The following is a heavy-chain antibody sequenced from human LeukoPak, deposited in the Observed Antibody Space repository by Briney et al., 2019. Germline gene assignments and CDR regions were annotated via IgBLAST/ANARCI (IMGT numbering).Heavy chain of an antibody. V-gene: IGHV1-18*01. CDR3: ARDYRVSWGTTDYFDY. Sequence: ASVKVSCKASGYTFTSYGISWVRQAPGQGLEWMGWISAYNGSTNYAQKLQGRVTMTTDTSTSTAYMELRSLRSDDTAVYYCARDYRVSWGTTDYFDYWGQGTLVTVSS. CDR1: GYTFTSYG. CDR2: ISAYNGST. D-gene: IGHD3-16*01. J-gene: IGHJ4*02.